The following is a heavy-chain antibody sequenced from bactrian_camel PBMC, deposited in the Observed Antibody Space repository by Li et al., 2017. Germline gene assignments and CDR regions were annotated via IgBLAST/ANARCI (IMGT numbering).Heavy chain of an antibody. CDR3: TKSGGRSYASGYNF. Sequence: VQLVESGGGSVQAGGSMRLSCATSGFALNTAFMRWVRQAPGKGLEWVATIASDGNAYYADSVKGRFTISRDNAKNTVYLQLSSLKTEEMAMYYCTKSGGRSYASGYNFWGQGTQVTVS. CDR2: IASDGNA. D-gene: IGHD1*01. J-gene: IGHJ4*01. V-gene: IGHV3S10*01. CDR1: GFALNTAF.